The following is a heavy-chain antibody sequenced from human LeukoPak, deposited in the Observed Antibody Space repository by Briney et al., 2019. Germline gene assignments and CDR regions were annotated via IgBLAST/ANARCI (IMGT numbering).Heavy chain of an antibody. CDR2: ISWNSANV. V-gene: IGHV3-9*01. CDR1: GFIFDDYA. J-gene: IGHJ5*02. Sequence: GGSLRLSCTASGFIFDDYAMHWVRQVPGRGLEWVSGISWNSANVGYADSVKGRFTISRDNAKNSLYLQMNSLRVEDTALYYCVKDIRSGFYSGGCFDPWGQGTPVTVSS. D-gene: IGHD1-26*01. CDR3: VKDIRSGFYSGGCFDP.